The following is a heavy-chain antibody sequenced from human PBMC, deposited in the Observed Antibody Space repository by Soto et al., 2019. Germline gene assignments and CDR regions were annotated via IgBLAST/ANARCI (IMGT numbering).Heavy chain of an antibody. CDR3: AAEDAYYYDSSGGGMDV. CDR1: GFTFTSSA. Sequence: QMQLVQSGPEVKKPGTSVKVSCKASGFTFTSSAVQWVRQARGQRLEWIGWIVVGSGNTNYAQKFQERVTITRDMSTSTAYRELSSLRSEDTAVYYCAAEDAYYYDSSGGGMDVWGQGTTVTVSS. D-gene: IGHD3-22*01. CDR2: IVVGSGNT. V-gene: IGHV1-58*01. J-gene: IGHJ6*02.